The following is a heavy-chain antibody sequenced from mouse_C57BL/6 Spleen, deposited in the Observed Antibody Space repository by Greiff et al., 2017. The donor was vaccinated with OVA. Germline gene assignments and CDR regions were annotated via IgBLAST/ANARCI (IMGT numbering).Heavy chain of an antibody. CDR2: IRNKANGYTT. J-gene: IGHJ4*01. Sequence: DVMLVESGGGLVQPGGSLSLSCAASGFTFTDYYMSWVRQPPGKALEWLGFIRNKANGYTTENSASVKGRFTISRDNSQSILYLQMNALRAEDSATYYCARSRGLREAMDYWGQGTSVTVSS. CDR1: GFTFTDYY. V-gene: IGHV7-3*01. D-gene: IGHD2-2*01. CDR3: ARSRGLREAMDY.